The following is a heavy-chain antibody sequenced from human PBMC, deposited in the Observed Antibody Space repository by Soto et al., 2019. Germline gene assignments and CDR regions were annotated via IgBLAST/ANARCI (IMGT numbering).Heavy chain of an antibody. CDR2: ISYDGSNK. J-gene: IGHJ6*04. V-gene: IGHV3-30*18. CDR3: AKDRGYYYYYGMDV. CDR1: GFTFSSYG. Sequence: QVQLVESGGGVVQPGRSLRLSCAASGFTFSSYGMHWVSQAPGKGLEWVAVISYDGSNKYYADSVKGRFTISRDNSKNTLYLQMNSLRADDTAVYYCAKDRGYYYYYGMDVWGKGTTVTVSS.